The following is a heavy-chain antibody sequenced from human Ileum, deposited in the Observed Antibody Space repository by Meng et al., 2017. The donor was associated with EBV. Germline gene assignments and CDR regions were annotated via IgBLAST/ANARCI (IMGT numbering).Heavy chain of an antibody. CDR1: GFIYTSYN. Sequence: EVQLVESGGGLVKPGGSLRLSCVVSGFIYTSYNMNWVRQAPGKGLEWVSSISSAGSYIDYADSVKGRFTISRDNAENLLYLQMNGLRADDTAVYYCARDGLMGDPFDYWGQGTLVTVSS. J-gene: IGHJ4*02. CDR3: ARDGLMGDPFDY. V-gene: IGHV3-21*01. CDR2: ISSAGSYI. D-gene: IGHD2-21*02.